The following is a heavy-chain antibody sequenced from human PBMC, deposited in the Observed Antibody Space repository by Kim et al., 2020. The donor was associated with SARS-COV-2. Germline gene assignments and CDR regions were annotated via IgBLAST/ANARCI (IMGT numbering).Heavy chain of an antibody. CDR3: ARRGIAAAGTFFDY. Sequence: AQKCQGRVTMTRDTSTSTVYMGLRSLRSEDTAVYYCARRGIAAAGTFFDYWGQGTLVTVSS. D-gene: IGHD6-13*01. J-gene: IGHJ4*02. V-gene: IGHV1-46*01.